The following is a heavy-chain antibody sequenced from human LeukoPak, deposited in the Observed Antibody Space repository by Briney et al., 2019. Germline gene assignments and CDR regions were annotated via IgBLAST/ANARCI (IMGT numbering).Heavy chain of an antibody. CDR3: ARGWLGYGPVRSWFDP. CDR2: IYYSGST. Sequence: SETLSLTCTVSGVSISSYYWSWIRQPPGKGLEWIGYIYYSGSTNYNPSLKSRVTISVDTSKNQFSLKLSSVTAADTAVYYCARGWLGYGPVRSWFDPWGQGTLVTVSS. CDR1: GVSISSYY. D-gene: IGHD6-19*01. J-gene: IGHJ5*02. V-gene: IGHV4-59*01.